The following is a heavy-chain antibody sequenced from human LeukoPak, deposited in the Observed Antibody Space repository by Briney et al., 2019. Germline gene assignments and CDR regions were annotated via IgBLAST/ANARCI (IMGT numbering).Heavy chain of an antibody. CDR3: ARDYGDYDIEYYFDY. V-gene: IGHV3-30*04. CDR1: GFTFSSYA. D-gene: IGHD4-17*01. CDR2: ISYDGSNK. J-gene: IGHJ4*02. Sequence: GRSLRLSCAASGFTFSSYAMHWVRQAPGKGLEWVAVISYDGSNKYYADSVKGRFTISRDNSKSTLYLQMNSLRAEDTAVYYCARDYGDYDIEYYFDYWGQGTLVTVSS.